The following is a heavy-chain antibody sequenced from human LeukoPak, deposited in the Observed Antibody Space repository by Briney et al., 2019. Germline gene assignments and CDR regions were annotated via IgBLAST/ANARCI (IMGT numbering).Heavy chain of an antibody. CDR3: ARGGDTPPNYYGSGSYYGY. D-gene: IGHD3-10*01. CDR1: GGSISSYY. CDR2: IYYSGST. V-gene: IGHV4-59*01. Sequence: KSSETLSLTCAVYGGSISSYYWSWIRQPPGKGLEWIGYIYYSGSTNYNPSLKSRVTISVDTSKNQFSLKLSSVTAADTAVYYCARGGDTPPNYYGSGSYYGYWGQGTLVTVSS. J-gene: IGHJ4*02.